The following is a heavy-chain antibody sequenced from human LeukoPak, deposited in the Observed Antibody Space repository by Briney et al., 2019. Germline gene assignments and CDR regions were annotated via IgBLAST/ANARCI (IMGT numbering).Heavy chain of an antibody. CDR2: IKNDGSER. J-gene: IGHJ6*02. D-gene: IGHD7-27*01. CDR1: GFTFSDSW. Sequence: GGSLRLSCVASGFTFSDSWMSWVRQAPGKRLEWVVDIKNDGSEREYVDSVKGRFTISRDNARNSLYLQMDSLRAEDTAVYYCATYTNWVAGDVWGQGTTVSV. CDR3: ATYTNWVAGDV. V-gene: IGHV3-7*01.